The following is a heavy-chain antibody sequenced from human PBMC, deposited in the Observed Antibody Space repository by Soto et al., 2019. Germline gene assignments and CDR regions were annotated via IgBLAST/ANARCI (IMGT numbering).Heavy chain of an antibody. CDR1: GFTFSSYA. V-gene: IGHV3-23*01. D-gene: IGHD3-3*01. J-gene: IGHJ4*02. CDR3: AKDSLDYDFWSCYLGVFDY. CDR2: ISGSGGST. Sequence: EVQLLESGGGLVQPGGSLRLSCAASGFTFSSYAMSWVRQAPGKGLEWVSAISGSGGSTYYADSVKGRFTISRDNPKNPLDLQMNSLRAEDTDVYYSAKDSLDYDFWSCYLGVFDYLGKGTLVTVSS.